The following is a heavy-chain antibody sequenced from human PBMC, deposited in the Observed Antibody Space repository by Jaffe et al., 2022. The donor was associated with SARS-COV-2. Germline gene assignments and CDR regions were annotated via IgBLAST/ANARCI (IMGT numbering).Heavy chain of an antibody. CDR1: GFTVSVNY. D-gene: IGHD1-26*01. CDR3: AAGGSYQNPLRY. Sequence: EVQLVESGGNLVQPGGSLRLSCAPSGFTVSVNYMSWVRQAPGKGLEWVSAIYTSSTTFYADSVKGRFIISRDNSKNTLYLQMNSLRPDDTAVYYCAAGGSYQNPLRYWGQGTQVTVSS. J-gene: IGHJ4*02. V-gene: IGHV3-66*02. CDR2: IYTSSTT.